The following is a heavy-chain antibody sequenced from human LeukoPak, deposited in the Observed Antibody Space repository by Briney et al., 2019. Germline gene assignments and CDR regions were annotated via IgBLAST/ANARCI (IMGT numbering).Heavy chain of an antibody. J-gene: IGHJ4*02. D-gene: IGHD1-26*01. CDR2: IYYSGST. Sequence: SGTLSLTCTFSLGSISSGCYYGRGIRQHPGKGRECNGYIYYSGSTYYNPSLKSRVTISVDTSKNQFSLKLSSVTAAYSAVYYCASFLGATNYFDYWGQGTLVTVSS. CDR1: LGSISSGCYY. CDR3: ASFLGATNYFDY. V-gene: IGHV4-31*03.